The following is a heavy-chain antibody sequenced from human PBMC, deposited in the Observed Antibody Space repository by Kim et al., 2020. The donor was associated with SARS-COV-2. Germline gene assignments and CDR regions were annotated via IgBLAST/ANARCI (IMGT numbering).Heavy chain of an antibody. J-gene: IGHJ1*01. CDR3: ARGDNYDILTGYRI. D-gene: IGHD3-9*01. CDR2: IIPIFGTA. Sequence: SVKVSCKASGGTFSSYAISWVRQAPGQGLEWMGGIIPIFGTANYAQKFQGRVTITADESTSTAYMELSSLRSEDTAVYYCARGDNYDILTGYRIWGQGTLVTVSS. V-gene: IGHV1-69*13. CDR1: GGTFSSYA.